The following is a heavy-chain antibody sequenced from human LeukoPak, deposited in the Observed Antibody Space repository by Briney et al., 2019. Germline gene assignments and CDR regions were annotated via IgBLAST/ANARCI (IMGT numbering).Heavy chain of an antibody. J-gene: IGHJ6*03. CDR3: ARSVELWSGYSYYYYMDV. V-gene: IGHV3-48*01. Sequence: PGGSLRLSCAASGFTFSSYNMNWVRQAPGKGRAWVSYISSSSSTIYYADSVKGRFTISRDNAKKSLYLQMNSLRAEDTAVYYCARSVELWSGYSYYYYMDVWGKGTTVTVSS. D-gene: IGHD3-3*01. CDR2: ISSSSSTI. CDR1: GFTFSSYN.